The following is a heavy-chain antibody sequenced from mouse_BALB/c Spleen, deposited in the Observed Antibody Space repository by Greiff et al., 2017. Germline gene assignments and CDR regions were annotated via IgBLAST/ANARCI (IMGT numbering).Heavy chain of an antibody. CDR2: ISYDGSN. Sequence: VQLQQSGPGLVKPSQSLSLTCSVTGYSITSGYYWNWIRQFPGNKLEWMGYISYDGSNNYNPSLKNRISITRDTSKNQFFLKLNSVTTEDTATYYCARRDYGSRSGDYWGQGTTLTVSS. CDR1: GYSITSGYY. D-gene: IGHD1-1*01. CDR3: ARRDYGSRSGDY. V-gene: IGHV3-6*02. J-gene: IGHJ2*01.